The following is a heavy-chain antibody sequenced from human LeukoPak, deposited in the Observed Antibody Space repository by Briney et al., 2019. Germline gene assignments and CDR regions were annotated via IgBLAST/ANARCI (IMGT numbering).Heavy chain of an antibody. D-gene: IGHD3-3*01. CDR1: GGTFSSYA. CDR3: ARRPIKANTLFGVVNLFTKAYYYGMDV. Sequence: GASVKVSCKASGGTFSSYAISWVRQAPGQGLEWMGGIIPIFGTANYAQKFQGRVTITADESTSTAYMELSSLRSEDTAVYYCARRPIKANTLFGVVNLFTKAYYYGMDVWGQGTTVTVSS. CDR2: IIPIFGTA. J-gene: IGHJ6*02. V-gene: IGHV1-69*13.